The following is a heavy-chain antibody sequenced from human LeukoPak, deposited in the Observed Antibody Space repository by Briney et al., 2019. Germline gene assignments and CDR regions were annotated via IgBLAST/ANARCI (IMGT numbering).Heavy chain of an antibody. CDR1: GGSISSYY. V-gene: IGHV4-59*01. J-gene: IGHJ3*02. CDR3: ATDAFDI. CDR2: IYYSGST. Sequence: SETLSLTCTVSGGSISSYYWSWIRQPAGKGLEWIRDIYYSGSTNYNPSLKSRVTISVDTSKNQFSLKLSSVTAADTAVYYCATDAFDIWGQGTMVTVSS.